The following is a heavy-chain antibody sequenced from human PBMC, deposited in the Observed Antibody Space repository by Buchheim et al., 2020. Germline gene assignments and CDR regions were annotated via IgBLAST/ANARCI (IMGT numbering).Heavy chain of an antibody. CDR2: INHSGST. V-gene: IGHV4-34*01. J-gene: IGHJ4*02. CDR1: GGSFSGYY. CDR3: ARGHVKAARLVNFDY. D-gene: IGHD6-6*01. Sequence: QVQLQQWGAGLLKPSETLSLTSAVYGGSFSGYYWSWIRQPPGKGLEWIGEINHSGSTNYNPSPKSRATISVTTSKNQFSLNLSSVTAADTAVYYCARGHVKAARLVNFDYWGQGTL.